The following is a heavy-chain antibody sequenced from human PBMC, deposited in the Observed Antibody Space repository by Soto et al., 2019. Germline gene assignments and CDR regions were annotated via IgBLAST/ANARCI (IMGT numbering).Heavy chain of an antibody. J-gene: IGHJ4*02. V-gene: IGHV4-59*01. CDR2: VYYTGST. Sequence: SETLSLTCIVSRGSISSYYWSWIRQPPGKGLEWIGYVYYTGSTNYNPSLKSRVTISVDTSKNQFSLKLSSVTAADTAVYYCAGLHYTYGYIDYWGQGTLVTVSS. CDR1: RGSISSYY. D-gene: IGHD5-18*01. CDR3: AGLHYTYGYIDY.